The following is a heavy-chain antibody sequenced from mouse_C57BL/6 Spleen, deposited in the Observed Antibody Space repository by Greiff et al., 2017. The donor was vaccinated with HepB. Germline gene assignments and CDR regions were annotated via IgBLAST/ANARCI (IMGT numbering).Heavy chain of an antibody. CDR2: IYPRSGNT. D-gene: IGHD2-2*01. CDR1: GYTFTSYG. Sequence: QVQLKESGAELARPGASVKLSCKASGYTFTSYGISWVKQRTGQGLEWIGEIYPRSGNTYYNEKFKGKATLTADKSSSTAYMELRSLTSEDSAVYFCARDGYDGGGDYWGQGTTLTVSS. J-gene: IGHJ2*01. V-gene: IGHV1-81*01. CDR3: ARDGYDGGGDY.